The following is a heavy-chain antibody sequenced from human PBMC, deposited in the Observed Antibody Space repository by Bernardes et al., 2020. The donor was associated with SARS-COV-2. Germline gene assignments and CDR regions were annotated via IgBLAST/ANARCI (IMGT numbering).Heavy chain of an antibody. D-gene: IGHD4-17*01. J-gene: IGHJ4*02. V-gene: IGHV3-74*01. CDR1: GFTFRDYW. CDR3: ARDRYGANDY. Sequence: LKVSCASSGFTFRDYWMHWVQKGPGKGLEWVSRINNDGTTTPCADSVKGRFTISRDNSKNTLYLQMNSLRAEDTAVYFCARDRYGANDYWGQGTLVTVSS. CDR2: INNDGTTT.